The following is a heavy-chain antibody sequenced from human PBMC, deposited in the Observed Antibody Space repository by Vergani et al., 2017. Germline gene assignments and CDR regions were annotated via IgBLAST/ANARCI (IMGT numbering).Heavy chain of an antibody. CDR1: VFSPSTSVMC. CDR3: ARNRNRYYGMDV. CDR2: IDWDDDK. J-gene: IGHJ6*02. V-gene: IGHV2-70*15. Sequence: QVTLRETDPALVTPTQTLSLTSTFSVFSPSTSVMCVNWIRQPPGKALEWLARIDWDDDKYYSTSLKTRLTISKDTSKNQVVLIMTNMDPVDTATYYCARNRNRYYGMDVWGQGATVTVSS. D-gene: IGHD2/OR15-2a*01.